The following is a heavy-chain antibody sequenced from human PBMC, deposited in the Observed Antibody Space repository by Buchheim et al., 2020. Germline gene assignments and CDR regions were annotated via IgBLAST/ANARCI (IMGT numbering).Heavy chain of an antibody. V-gene: IGHV3-21*04. CDR3: AKHYAAGSGDWYDYYMDV. Sequence: EVQLLESGGGLVQPGGSLRLSCAASGFTFSTYNINWVRQAPGKGLEWVSSIRNSGSDIYYADSVKGRFTISRDNSKNTVYLHMNSLRVEDTAVYYCAKHYAAGSGDWYDYYMDVWAKGTT. CDR2: IRNSGSDI. J-gene: IGHJ6*03. CDR1: GFTFSTYN. D-gene: IGHD3-10*01.